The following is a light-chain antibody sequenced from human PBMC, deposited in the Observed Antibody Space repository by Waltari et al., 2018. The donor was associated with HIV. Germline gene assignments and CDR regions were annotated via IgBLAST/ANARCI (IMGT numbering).Light chain of an antibody. CDR3: GTWDTSLNAGV. J-gene: IGLJ2*01. CDR2: DNH. Sequence: QSVLTQPLAVSAAPGPQVTISCPGTTSNIGNTFVCWYQKLPGTAPKLLIFDNHKRPSGVSDRFSASKSATSATLDITGLHTGDEAEYYCGTWDTSLNAGVFGGGTKVSVL. V-gene: IGLV1-51*01. CDR1: TSNIGNTF.